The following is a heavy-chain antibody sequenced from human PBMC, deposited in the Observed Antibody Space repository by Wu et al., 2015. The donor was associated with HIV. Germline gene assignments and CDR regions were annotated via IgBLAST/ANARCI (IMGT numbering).Heavy chain of an antibody. CDR3: ARTILYSGSYFDY. Sequence: QVQLVQSGAEVKKPGASVKVSCKASGYTFNSYFIHWVRQAPGQGLEWMGIINPSAGSTSHAQKFQGRVTMTRDTSTSTVYMELSSLRSDDTAVYFCARTILYSGSYFDYWGQGTLVTVSS. D-gene: IGHD1-26*01. CDR1: GYTFNSYF. CDR2: INPSAGST. V-gene: IGHV1-46*02. J-gene: IGHJ4*02.